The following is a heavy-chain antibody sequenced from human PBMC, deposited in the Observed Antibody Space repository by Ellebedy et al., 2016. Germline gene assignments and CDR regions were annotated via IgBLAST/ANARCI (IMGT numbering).Heavy chain of an antibody. J-gene: IGHJ4*02. CDR3: ARDRPGGTFDN. CDR1: GYTFTSYG. CDR2: ISPDNGNT. D-gene: IGHD3-16*01. V-gene: IGHV1-18*01. Sequence: ASVKVSCXASGYTFTSYGISWVRQAPGQGLEWMAWISPDNGNTVYAQNLQGRVTLTTDTSTSLGYMELRSLRSDDTAVYYCARDRPGGTFDNWGQGTLVTVSS.